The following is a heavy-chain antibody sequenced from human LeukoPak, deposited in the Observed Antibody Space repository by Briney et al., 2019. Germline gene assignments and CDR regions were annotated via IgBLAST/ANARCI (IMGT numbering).Heavy chain of an antibody. V-gene: IGHV3-43D*03. J-gene: IGHJ6*02. CDR1: GFTFDDYA. CDR2: ISWDGGST. D-gene: IGHD3-22*01. CDR3: AKETTNYYDSRRVLRGYYGMDV. Sequence: GGSLRLSCAASGFTFDDYAMHWVRQAPGKGLEWVSLISWDGGSTYYADSVKGRFTISRDNSKNSLYLQMNSLRAEDTALYYCAKETTNYYDSRRVLRGYYGMDVWGQGTTVTVS.